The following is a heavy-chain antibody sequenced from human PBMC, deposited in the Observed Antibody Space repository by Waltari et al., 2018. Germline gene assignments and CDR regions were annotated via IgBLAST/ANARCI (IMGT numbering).Heavy chain of an antibody. CDR3: ARDYGSGSYYNYYFDY. J-gene: IGHJ4*02. D-gene: IGHD3-10*01. CDR2: ISYDGSNK. CDR1: GFTFSSYA. V-gene: IGHV3-30-3*01. Sequence: QVQLVESGGGVVQPGRSLRLSCAASGFTFSSYAMHWVRQAHGKGLEWVAVISYDGSNKYYADSVKGRFTISRDNSKNTLYLQMNSLRAEDTAVYYCARDYGSGSYYNYYFDYWGQGTLVTVSS.